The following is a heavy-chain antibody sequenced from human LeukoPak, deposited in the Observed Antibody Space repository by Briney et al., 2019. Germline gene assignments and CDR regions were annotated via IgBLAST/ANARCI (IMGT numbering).Heavy chain of an antibody. J-gene: IGHJ3*02. Sequence: ASVKVSCKVSGYTLTELSMHWVRQAPGKGLEWMGGFDPEDGETIYAQKFQGRVTMTEDTPTDTAYMELSSLRSEDTAVYYCATAGFAPNYAFDIWGQGTMVTVSS. D-gene: IGHD1-1*01. V-gene: IGHV1-24*01. CDR1: GYTLTELS. CDR2: FDPEDGET. CDR3: ATAGFAPNYAFDI.